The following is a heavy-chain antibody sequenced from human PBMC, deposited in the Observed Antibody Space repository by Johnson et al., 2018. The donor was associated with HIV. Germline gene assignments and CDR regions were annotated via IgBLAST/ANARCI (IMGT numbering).Heavy chain of an antibody. CDR2: ISYDGSNK. J-gene: IGHJ3*02. V-gene: IGHV3-30*04. CDR1: GFTFSSYA. Sequence: QVQLVESGGGLVQPGGSLRLSCAASGFTFSSYAMHWVRQAPGKGLEWVAVISYDGSNKYYADSVKGRFTISRDNSKNTLYLQMSSLRPEDTAVYYCAKDLGTGDDAFDIWGQGTMVTVSA. D-gene: IGHD7-27*01. CDR3: AKDLGTGDDAFDI.